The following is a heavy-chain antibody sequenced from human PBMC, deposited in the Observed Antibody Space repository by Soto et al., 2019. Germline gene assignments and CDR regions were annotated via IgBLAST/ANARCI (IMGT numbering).Heavy chain of an antibody. D-gene: IGHD2-2*01. CDR2: IYPGDSDT. J-gene: IGHJ6*02. CDR1: GYSFTSYW. V-gene: IGHV5-51*01. CDR3: ARQRFSTTIHYYYYGMDV. Sequence: GESLKISCKGSGYSFTSYWIGWVRQMPGKGLEWMGIIYPGDSDTRYSPSFRGQVTISADKSISTAYLQWSSLKASDTAMYYCARQRFSTTIHYYYYGMDVWGQGTTVTVSS.